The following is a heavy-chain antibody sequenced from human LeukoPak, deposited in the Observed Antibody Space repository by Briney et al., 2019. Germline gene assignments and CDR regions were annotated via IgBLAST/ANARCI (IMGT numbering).Heavy chain of an antibody. Sequence: GGSLRLSCAASGFTFSSYAMHWVRQAPSKGLEWVAVISYDGSNKYYADSVKGRFTIPRDNSKNTLYLQMNSLRAEDTAVYYCARESSTGGMGVWGQGTTVTVSS. CDR2: ISYDGSNK. CDR1: GFTFSSYA. J-gene: IGHJ6*02. V-gene: IGHV3-30*04. CDR3: ARESSTGGMGV. D-gene: IGHD2-2*01.